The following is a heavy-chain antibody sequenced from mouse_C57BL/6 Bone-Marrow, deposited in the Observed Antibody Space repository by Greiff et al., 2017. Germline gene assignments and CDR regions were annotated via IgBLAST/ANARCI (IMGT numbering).Heavy chain of an antibody. V-gene: IGHV1-69*01. Sequence: QVQLQQPGAELVMPGASVKLSCKASGYTFTSYWMHWVKQRPGQGLEWIGEIDPSDSYTNYNQKFKGKSTLTVDKSSSTAYMQLSSLTSEDSAVYYCARYHYNGYVDYWGQGTTLSVSS. J-gene: IGHJ2*01. CDR3: ARYHYNGYVDY. CDR2: IDPSDSYT. CDR1: GYTFTSYW. D-gene: IGHD2-3*01.